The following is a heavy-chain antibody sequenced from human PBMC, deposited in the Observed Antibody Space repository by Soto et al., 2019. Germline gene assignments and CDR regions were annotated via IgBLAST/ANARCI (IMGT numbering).Heavy chain of an antibody. D-gene: IGHD2-15*01. J-gene: IGHJ5*01. CDR2: IYKSATT. Sequence: LCLSWCVAGGTIVDVGGCWTRIRQPPGQALEYIGYIYKSATTYYNPSFESRVAISLDTSKSQFSLNVTSVTAADTAVYFCARGRYCLTSRCFPNLFDSWGQRTLVPGSS. V-gene: IGHV4-30-4*01. CDR1: GGTIVDVGGC. CDR3: ARGRYCLTSRCFPNLFDS.